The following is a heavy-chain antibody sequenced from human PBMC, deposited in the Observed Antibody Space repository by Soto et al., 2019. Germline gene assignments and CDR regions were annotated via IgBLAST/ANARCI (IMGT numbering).Heavy chain of an antibody. CDR3: AKDLRTGVATTYFDY. J-gene: IGHJ4*02. Sequence: GGALPLSCAASGFSFSTYTMSWVRQAPGKGLEWVSGMSSSGGNTYYSASVKGRFTISIDNSKDTLFLQMNRLGAEDTALYFCAKDLRTGVATTYFDYWGQGNLVTVSS. CDR2: MSSSGGNT. D-gene: IGHD3-3*01. CDR1: GFSFSTYT. V-gene: IGHV3-23*01.